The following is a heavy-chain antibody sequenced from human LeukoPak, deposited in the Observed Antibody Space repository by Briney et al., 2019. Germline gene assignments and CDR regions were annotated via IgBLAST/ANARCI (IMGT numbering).Heavy chain of an antibody. CDR2: IIPIFGTA. V-gene: IGHV1-69*06. CDR3: ARAQGWAAPNYYYYYMDV. Sequence: ASVKVSCKASGGTFSSYAISWVRQAPGQGLEWMGGIIPIFGTANYAQEFQGRVTITADKSTSTAYMELSSLRSEDTAVYYCARAQGWAAPNYYYYYMDVWGKGTTVTVSS. J-gene: IGHJ6*03. D-gene: IGHD6-13*01. CDR1: GGTFSSYA.